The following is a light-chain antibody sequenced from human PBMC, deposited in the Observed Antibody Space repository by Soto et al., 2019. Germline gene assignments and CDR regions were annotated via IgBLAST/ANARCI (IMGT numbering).Light chain of an antibody. V-gene: IGLV2-14*03. CDR2: DVS. Sequence: QSALTQPASVSGSPGQSITISFAGTSADIGAFNYVSWYQHHPGKAPKLLIYDVSDRPSGVSTRFSASKSANTASLTISGLQADDEADYYCSSYSTSSALVFGGGTKLTVL. J-gene: IGLJ2*01. CDR3: SSYSTSSALV. CDR1: SADIGAFNY.